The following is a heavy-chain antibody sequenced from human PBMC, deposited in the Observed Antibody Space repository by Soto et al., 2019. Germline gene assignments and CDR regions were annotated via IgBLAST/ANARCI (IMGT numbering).Heavy chain of an antibody. J-gene: IGHJ4*02. V-gene: IGHV1-69*13. D-gene: IGHD2-2*02. CDR1: GGTFSSYA. CDR3: ARHLYCSSTSCYTPEFDY. Sequence: SVKVSCKSSGGTFSSYAISWVRQAPGQGLEWMGGIIPIFGTANYAQKFQGRVTITADESTSTAYMELSRLRSEDTAVYYCARHLYCSSTSCYTPEFDYWGQGTLVTVSS. CDR2: IIPIFGTA.